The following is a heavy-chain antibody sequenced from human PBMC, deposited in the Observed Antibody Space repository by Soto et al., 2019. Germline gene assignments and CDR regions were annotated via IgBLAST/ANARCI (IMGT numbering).Heavy chain of an antibody. D-gene: IGHD3-10*01. CDR2: IIPIFSTP. CDR3: APASSTIYYYATLFD. J-gene: IGHJ2*01. V-gene: IGHV1-69*13. CDR1: GSSNSSYA. Sequence: SAVKPRWKDCGSSNSSYAISWVRQAPGQGLESMGGIIPIFSTPNYAQKFQGGVTITADESTSTAYMELSSLRSEDAAVYYRAPASSTIYYYATLFD.